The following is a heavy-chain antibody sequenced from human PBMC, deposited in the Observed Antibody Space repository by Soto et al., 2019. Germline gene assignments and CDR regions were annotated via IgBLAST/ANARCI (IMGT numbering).Heavy chain of an antibody. CDR3: AKAPAFTTYFDY. CDR2: ISYDGSNK. J-gene: IGHJ4*02. Sequence: QVQLVESGGGVVQPGRSLRLSCAASGFTFSSYAMHWVRQAPGKGLEWVAVISYDGSNKYYADSVKGRFTISRDNSKNTLYLQMNSLRAEDTAVYYCAKAPAFTTYFDYWGQGTLVTVSS. CDR1: GFTFSSYA. V-gene: IGHV3-30-3*01. D-gene: IGHD3-3*02.